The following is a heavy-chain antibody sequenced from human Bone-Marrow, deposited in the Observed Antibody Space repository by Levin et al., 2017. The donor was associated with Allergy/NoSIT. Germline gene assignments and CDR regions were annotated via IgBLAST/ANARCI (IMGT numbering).Heavy chain of an antibody. CDR1: GGSISSYY. CDR3: ARLYYGSGSYCFDY. CDR2: IYYSGST. J-gene: IGHJ4*02. V-gene: IGHV4-59*08. D-gene: IGHD3-10*01. Sequence: SETLSLTCTVSGGSISSYYWSWIRQPPGKGLEWIGYIYYSGSTNYNPSLKSRVTISVDTSKNQFSLKLSSVTAADTAVYYCARLYYGSGSYCFDYWGQGTLVTVSS.